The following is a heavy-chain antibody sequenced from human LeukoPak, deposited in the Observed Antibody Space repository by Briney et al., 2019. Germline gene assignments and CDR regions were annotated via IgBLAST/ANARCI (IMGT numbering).Heavy chain of an antibody. CDR1: GGTFSSYA. CDR2: IIPILGIA. D-gene: IGHD2-21*02. CDR3: ARGVVVTYSTTEYFQH. V-gene: IGHV1-69*04. J-gene: IGHJ1*01. Sequence: GASVKVSCKASGGTFSSYAISWVRQAPGQGLEWMGRIIPILGIANYAQKFQGRVTITADKSTSTAYMELSSLRSEDTAVYYCARGVVVTYSTTEYFQHWGQGTLVTVSS.